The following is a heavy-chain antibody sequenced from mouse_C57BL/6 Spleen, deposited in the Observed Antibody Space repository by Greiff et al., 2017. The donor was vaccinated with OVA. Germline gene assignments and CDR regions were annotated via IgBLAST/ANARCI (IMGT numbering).Heavy chain of an antibody. J-gene: IGHJ3*01. CDR2: ISYDGSN. V-gene: IGHV3-6*01. CDR3: ASSYYSNPFAY. D-gene: IGHD2-5*01. Sequence: EVKLVESGPGLVKPSQSLSLTCSVTGYSITSGYYWNWIRQFPGNKLEWMGYISYDGSNNYNPSLKNRISITRDTSKNQFFLKLNSVTTEDTATYYCASSYYSNPFAYWGQGTLVTVSA. CDR1: GYSITSGYY.